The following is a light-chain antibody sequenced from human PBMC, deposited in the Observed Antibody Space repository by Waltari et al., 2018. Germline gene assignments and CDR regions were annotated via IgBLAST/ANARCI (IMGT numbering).Light chain of an antibody. CDR3: QQSDNTPRT. Sequence: DIQMTQSPSSLSASVGDRFTITCRASQSISSYLNWYQQKPGKAPNLLIYAASSLQSGVPSRFSGSGSGTDFTLTISSLQPEDFATYYCQQSDNTPRTFGQGTKVEIK. CDR2: AAS. V-gene: IGKV1-39*01. CDR1: QSISSY. J-gene: IGKJ1*01.